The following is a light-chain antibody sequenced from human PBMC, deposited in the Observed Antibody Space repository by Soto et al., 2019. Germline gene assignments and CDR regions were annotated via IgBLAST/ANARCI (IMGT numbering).Light chain of an antibody. CDR2: KAS. Sequence: DIQMTQSPSTLSVSAGDRFTITCRASQTISSWLAWYQQKPGKAPKLLIYKASTLKSGVPSRFSGSGSGTEFTLTISSLQPDDFATYYCQHYNSYSEAFGQGTKVDIK. J-gene: IGKJ1*01. V-gene: IGKV1-5*03. CDR1: QTISSW. CDR3: QHYNSYSEA.